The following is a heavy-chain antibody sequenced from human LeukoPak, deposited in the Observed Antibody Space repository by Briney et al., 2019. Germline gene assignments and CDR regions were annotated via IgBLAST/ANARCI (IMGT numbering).Heavy chain of an antibody. J-gene: IGHJ4*02. CDR1: GATFSSYA. D-gene: IGHD6-13*01. CDR2: IIPIFGTA. Sequence: ASVNLSCNAAGATFSSYAISWWRQATGQGLEWLEGIIPIFGTANYAQKFQGRVTITADKSTSTAYMELSSLRSEDTAVYYCARGSSSWQFDYWGQGTLVTVSS. V-gene: IGHV1-69*06. CDR3: ARGSSSWQFDY.